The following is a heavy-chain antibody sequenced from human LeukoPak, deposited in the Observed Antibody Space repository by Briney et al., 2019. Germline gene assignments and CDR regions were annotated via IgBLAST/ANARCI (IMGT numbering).Heavy chain of an antibody. D-gene: IGHD2-2*01. J-gene: IGHJ4*02. Sequence: GGSLRLSCAASGFTFSSYAMSWVRQAPGKGLEWVSAISGSGGSTYYADSVKGRFTISRDNSKTTMFLQMNSLRAEDAAVYFCAKGTLGYCTSNRCYPFDSWGQGTLVTVSS. CDR3: AKGTLGYCTSNRCYPFDS. V-gene: IGHV3-23*01. CDR1: GFTFSSYA. CDR2: ISGSGGST.